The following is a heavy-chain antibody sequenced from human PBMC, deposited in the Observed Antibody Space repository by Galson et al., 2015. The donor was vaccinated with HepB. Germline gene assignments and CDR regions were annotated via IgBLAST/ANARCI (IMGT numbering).Heavy chain of an antibody. D-gene: IGHD2-2*01. V-gene: IGHV3-21*01. CDR3: ATNTPAAVMRASGMDV. J-gene: IGHJ6*02. Sequence: SLRLSCAASGSILSSYSMNWVRQAPGKGLEWVSSMSSSTNYIYYADSVKGRFTVSLDNDKNSLFLQLNRLRAADTAVYYCATNTPAAVMRASGMDVWGQGTAVTVSS. CDR2: MSSSTNYI. CDR1: GSILSSYS.